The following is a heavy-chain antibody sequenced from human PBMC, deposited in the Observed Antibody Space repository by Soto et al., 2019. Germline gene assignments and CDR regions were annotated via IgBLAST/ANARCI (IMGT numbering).Heavy chain of an antibody. D-gene: IGHD6-13*01. CDR3: ARGGQQQLATGYFDY. J-gene: IGHJ4*02. V-gene: IGHV1-46*01. CDR1: GYTFTSYY. Sequence: GESLKISCKASGYTFTSYYMHWVRQAPGQGLEWMGIINPSGGSTSYAQKFQGRVTMTRDTSTSTVYMELSSLRSEDTAVYYCARGGQQQLATGYFDYWGQGTLVTVSS. CDR2: INPSGGST.